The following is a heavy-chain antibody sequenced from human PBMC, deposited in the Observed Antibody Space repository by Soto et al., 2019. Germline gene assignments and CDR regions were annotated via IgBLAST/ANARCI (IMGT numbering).Heavy chain of an antibody. CDR3: ATATISPVSASRYHYGMDV. Sequence: QVQLVQSGAEVKKPGSSVKVSCQASGGTFNNFAFTWVRQAPGQGLEWLGGIMPVFHTTNIAQTFQDRITVTADDFTTTVDMEITSLRYDDTAVYYCATATISPVSASRYHYGMDVWGQGTTVTVSS. CDR1: GGTFNNFA. CDR2: IMPVFHTT. V-gene: IGHV1-69*01. J-gene: IGHJ6*02. D-gene: IGHD3-10*01.